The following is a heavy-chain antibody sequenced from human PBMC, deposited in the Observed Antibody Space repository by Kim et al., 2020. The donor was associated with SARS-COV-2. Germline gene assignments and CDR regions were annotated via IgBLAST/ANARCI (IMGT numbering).Heavy chain of an antibody. V-gene: IGHV3-33*01. CDR2: IWYDGSNK. Sequence: GGSLRLSCAASGFTFSSYGMHWVRQAPGKGLEWVAVIWYDGSNKYYADSVKGRFTISRDNSKNTLYLQMNSLRAEDTAVYYCARDVLEWLLSHYYGMDVWGQGTTVTVSS. CDR3: ARDVLEWLLSHYYGMDV. D-gene: IGHD3-3*01. J-gene: IGHJ6*02. CDR1: GFTFSSYG.